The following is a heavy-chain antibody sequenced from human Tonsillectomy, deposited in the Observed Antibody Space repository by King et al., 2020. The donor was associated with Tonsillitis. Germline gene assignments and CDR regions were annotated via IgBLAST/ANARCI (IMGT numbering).Heavy chain of an antibody. CDR3: AKALVYYDSSDYAFDI. J-gene: IGHJ3*02. CDR1: GFTFRSYG. D-gene: IGHD3-22*01. Sequence: VQLVESGGGVVQPGRSLRLSCAASGFTFRSYGMHWVRQAPGKGLEWVAVISYDGSNKYYADSVKGRFTISRDNSKNTLYLQMNSLRAEDTAVYYCAKALVYYDSSDYAFDIWGQGTMVTVSS. V-gene: IGHV3-30*18. CDR2: ISYDGSNK.